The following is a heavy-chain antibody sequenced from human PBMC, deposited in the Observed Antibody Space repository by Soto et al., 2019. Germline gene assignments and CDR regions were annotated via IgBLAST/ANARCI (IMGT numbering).Heavy chain of an antibody. Sequence: PGGSLRLSCAASGFTFSGYAMHWVRQAPGKGLEWVAVISYDGSNKYYADSVKGRFTISRDNSKNTLYLQMNSLRAEDTAVYYCARDGSTVVTLGFDYWGQGTLVTVSS. J-gene: IGHJ4*02. D-gene: IGHD4-17*01. CDR3: ARDGSTVVTLGFDY. CDR1: GFTFSGYA. CDR2: ISYDGSNK. V-gene: IGHV3-30-3*01.